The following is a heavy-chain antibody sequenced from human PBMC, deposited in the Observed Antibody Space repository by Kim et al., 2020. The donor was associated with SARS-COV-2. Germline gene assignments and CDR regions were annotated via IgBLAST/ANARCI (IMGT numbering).Heavy chain of an antibody. D-gene: IGHD2-15*01. J-gene: IGHJ3*02. V-gene: IGHV3-48*02. CDR3: VRDSMGGAFVI. CDR1: GFTFSAYD. CDR2: ITKSSATI. Sequence: GGSLRLSCATSGFTFSAYDMNWVRQAPGKGLEWLSFITKSSATIYYADSVQGRFTISRDNAKNSLYLQMNSLRDEDTALYYCVRDSMGGAFVIWGQGTM.